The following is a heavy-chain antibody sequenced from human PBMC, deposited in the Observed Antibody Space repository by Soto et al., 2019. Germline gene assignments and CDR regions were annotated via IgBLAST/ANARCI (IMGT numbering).Heavy chain of an antibody. V-gene: IGHV1-18*01. Sequence: QVQLVQSGGEVKRPGASVKVSCKTSGYTFSNYGITWVRQAPGQHLEWRGWISLYSDGTNYAQKFQGRVSMTTDTSSTTAYMELRSLRSDDTAVYYCARVVPGAEAWFGPWGQGTLVTVSS. J-gene: IGHJ5*02. CDR1: GYTFSNYG. CDR3: ARVVPGAEAWFGP. CDR2: ISLYSDGT. D-gene: IGHD2-2*01.